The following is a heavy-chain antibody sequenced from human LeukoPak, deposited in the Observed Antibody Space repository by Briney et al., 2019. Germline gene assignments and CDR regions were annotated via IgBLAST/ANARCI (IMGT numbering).Heavy chain of an antibody. CDR3: ARTMYYYDSSGYRHYFDY. CDR2: INHSGGT. CDR1: GVSFSGYY. Sequence: SETLSLTCAVSGVSFSGYYWSWIRQSPGKGLEWIGDINHSGGTNYNPSLKSRITISVDASKRQFSLKLSSVTAADTAVYYCARTMYYYDSSGYRHYFDYWGQGTLVTVSS. J-gene: IGHJ4*02. V-gene: IGHV4-34*01. D-gene: IGHD3-22*01.